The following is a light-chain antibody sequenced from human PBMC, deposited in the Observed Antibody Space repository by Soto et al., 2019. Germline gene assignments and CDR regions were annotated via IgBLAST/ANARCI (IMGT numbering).Light chain of an antibody. Sequence: EIVLTQSPGTLSLSPGERATLSCRARQSVSSSYLAWYQQKPDQAPRLLIYGASSRATGIPDRFSGSGSGTDFTLTISRLEPEDFAVYYCQQYGSSPPLTFGGGTKVEIK. V-gene: IGKV3-20*01. J-gene: IGKJ4*01. CDR2: GAS. CDR1: QSVSSSY. CDR3: QQYGSSPPLT.